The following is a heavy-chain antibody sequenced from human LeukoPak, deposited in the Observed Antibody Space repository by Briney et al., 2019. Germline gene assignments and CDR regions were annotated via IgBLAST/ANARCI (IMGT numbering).Heavy chain of an antibody. D-gene: IGHD1-26*01. CDR1: GFTFSDSG. J-gene: IGHJ6*02. CDR2: IRSKANSYAT. Sequence: GGSLRLSCAASGFTFSDSGMHWVRQASGKGLEWVGRIRSKANSYATAYATSVKGRFTLSRDDSKNTAYLQMNSLKTEDTAVYYCIRGAASGSYYGFDVWGQGATVTVSS. V-gene: IGHV3-73*01. CDR3: IRGAASGSYYGFDV.